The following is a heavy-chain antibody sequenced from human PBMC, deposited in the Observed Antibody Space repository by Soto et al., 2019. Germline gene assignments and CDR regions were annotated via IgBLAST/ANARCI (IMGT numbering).Heavy chain of an antibody. Sequence: GESLKISCAASGFTFSSYWMSWVRQAPGKGLEWVANIKQDGSEKYYVDSVKGRFTISRDNAKNSLYLQMNSLRAEDTAVYYCAREYCSGGSCYSPFYYYYYMDVWGKGTTVTVSS. V-gene: IGHV3-7*01. D-gene: IGHD2-15*01. J-gene: IGHJ6*03. CDR2: IKQDGSEK. CDR3: AREYCSGGSCYSPFYYYYYMDV. CDR1: GFTFSSYW.